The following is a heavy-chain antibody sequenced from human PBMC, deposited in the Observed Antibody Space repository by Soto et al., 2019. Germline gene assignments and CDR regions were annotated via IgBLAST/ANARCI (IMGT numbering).Heavy chain of an antibody. Sequence: ASVKVSCKASGGTFSSYAISWVRQAPGQGLEWMGGIIPIFGTANYAQKFQGRVTITADESTSTAYMELSSLRSEDTAVYYCAAAPGELRYFDWSRRHFYYGTDVWGQGTTVTVSS. V-gene: IGHV1-69*13. D-gene: IGHD3-9*01. CDR3: AAAPGELRYFDWSRRHFYYGTDV. J-gene: IGHJ6*02. CDR2: IIPIFGTA. CDR1: GGTFSSYA.